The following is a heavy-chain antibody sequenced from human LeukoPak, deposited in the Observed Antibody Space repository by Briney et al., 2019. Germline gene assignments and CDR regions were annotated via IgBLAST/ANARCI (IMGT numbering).Heavy chain of an antibody. Sequence: KPGGSLRLSCVASGLTFYDFSDYYMSWIRQAPGKGLEWLSYISKGGDTIYYADSVKGRFTISRDNAEKSLFLQMRSLRVEGTAYYCVITAGRASATDHWGQGALVTVSS. D-gene: IGHD1-14*01. CDR1: GLTFYDFSDYY. V-gene: IGHV3-11*04. CDR2: ISKGGDTI. J-gene: IGHJ5*02. CDR3: VITAGRASATDH.